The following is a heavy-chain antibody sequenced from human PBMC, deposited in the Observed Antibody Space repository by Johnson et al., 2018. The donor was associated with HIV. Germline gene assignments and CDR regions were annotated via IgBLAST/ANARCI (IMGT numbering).Heavy chain of an antibody. V-gene: IGHV3-66*02. Sequence: VQLVESGGGVVRPGGSLRLSCAASGFTFDDYGMSWVRQAPGKGLEWVSFIYDGGTTYYADSVKGRFTISRDTSKNTLYLQMNSLRPEDTAVYYCASDGWELLGVAAFDIWGQGTMV. CDR2: IYDGGTT. CDR1: GFTFDDYG. D-gene: IGHD1-26*01. CDR3: ASDGWELLGVAAFDI. J-gene: IGHJ3*02.